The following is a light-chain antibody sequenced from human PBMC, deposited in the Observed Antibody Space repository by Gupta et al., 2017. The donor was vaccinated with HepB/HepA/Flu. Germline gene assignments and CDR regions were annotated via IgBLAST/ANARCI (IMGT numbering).Light chain of an antibody. V-gene: IGKV3-11*01. CDR1: QSVSGY. J-gene: IGKJ2*04. Sequence: EIVLTQSPATLSLSPGERATLSCRASQSVSGYFTWYQQKPGQAPRLLIYDASNRATGIPVRFSGSGSGTDFTLTISSLEPEDSAVYYCQQRINWPPTCSFGPWTKIQI. CDR3: QQRINWPPTCS. CDR2: DAS.